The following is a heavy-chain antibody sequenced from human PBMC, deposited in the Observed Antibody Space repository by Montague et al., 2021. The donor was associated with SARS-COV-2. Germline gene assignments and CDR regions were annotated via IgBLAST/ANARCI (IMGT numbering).Heavy chain of an antibody. CDR2: IYYSGST. Sequence: SETLSLTCTVSGGSISSSSYYWGWMRQPPGKGLEWIGSIYYSGSTYYIPSLKSRVTISVDTSKNQFSLKLSSVTAADTAVYYCASPTYYYDSSGSDAFDIWGQGAMVTGYS. CDR1: GGSISSSSYY. V-gene: IGHV4-39*01. CDR3: ASPTYYYDSSGSDAFDI. J-gene: IGHJ3*02. D-gene: IGHD3-22*01.